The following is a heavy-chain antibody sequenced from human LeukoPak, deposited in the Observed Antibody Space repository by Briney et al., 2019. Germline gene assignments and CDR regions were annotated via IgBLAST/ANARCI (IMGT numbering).Heavy chain of an antibody. CDR2: INPNSGGT. J-gene: IGHJ6*03. V-gene: IGHV1-2*02. D-gene: IGHD3-9*01. CDR3: ARDGNYDILTGYYVPDYYYYMDV. CDR1: GYTFTGYY. Sequence: ASVKVSCKASGYTFTGYYMHWVRQAPGQGLEWMGWINPNSGGTNYAQKFQGRVTMTRDTSISTAYMELSRLRSDDTAVCYCARDGNYDILTGYYVPDYYYYMDVWGKGTTVTISS.